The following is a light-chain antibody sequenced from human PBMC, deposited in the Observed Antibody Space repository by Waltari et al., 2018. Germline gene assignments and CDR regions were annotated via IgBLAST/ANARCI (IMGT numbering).Light chain of an antibody. J-gene: IGLJ3*02. CDR2: DVS. CDR3: SSYTNSNTWV. CDR1: SSDVGGYNY. Sequence: TSSDVGGYNYVAWYQQHPGKAPKVLIYDVSNRPSGVSNRFSGSKSGNTASLTISGLQAEDEADYYCSSYTNSNTWVFGGGTKLTVL. V-gene: IGLV2-14*03.